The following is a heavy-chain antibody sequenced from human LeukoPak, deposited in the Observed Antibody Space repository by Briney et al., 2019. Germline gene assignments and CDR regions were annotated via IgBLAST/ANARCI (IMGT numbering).Heavy chain of an antibody. J-gene: IGHJ6*03. V-gene: IGHV3-21*01. CDR2: ISSSSSYI. Sequence: GGSLRLSCAASGFTFSSYSMNWVRQAPGRGLEWVSSISSSSSYIYYADSVKGRFTISRDNAKNSLYLQMNGLRAEDTAVYYCARDRWNLYYYYYYMDVWGKGTTVTVSS. CDR3: ARDRWNLYYYYYYMDV. CDR1: GFTFSSYS. D-gene: IGHD1-1*01.